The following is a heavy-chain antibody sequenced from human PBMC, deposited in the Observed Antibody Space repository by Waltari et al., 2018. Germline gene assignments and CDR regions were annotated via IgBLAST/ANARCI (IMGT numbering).Heavy chain of an antibody. V-gene: IGHV4-39*01. CDR1: GGSISSSSHF. CDR2: IYYSGST. D-gene: IGHD3-10*01. J-gene: IGHJ5*02. CDR3: ARIGSVNWFDP. Sequence: QLQLQESGPGLVEPSETLSLTCTASGGSISSSSHFWAWIRRPPGKGLEGSGSIYYSGSTFYNPSLKSRVTISVDTSKNQFSLKLTSVTAADTAEYYCARIGSVNWFDPWGQGILVTASS.